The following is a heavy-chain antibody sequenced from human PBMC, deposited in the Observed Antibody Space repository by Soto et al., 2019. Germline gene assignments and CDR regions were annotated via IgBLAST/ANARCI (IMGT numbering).Heavy chain of an antibody. Sequence: PSETLSLTCTVSGVSISSGDYYWSWIRQTPGKGLEWIGYIYYSENTYSNPSLKSRVTISGDTSKNQFSLKLSSVTAADTAVYYCARNMSPPYYYGMAVWGQGTTDTVSS. J-gene: IGHJ6*02. CDR2: IYYSENT. CDR1: GVSISSGDYY. V-gene: IGHV4-30-4*01. CDR3: ARNMSPPYYYGMAV. D-gene: IGHD3-10*02.